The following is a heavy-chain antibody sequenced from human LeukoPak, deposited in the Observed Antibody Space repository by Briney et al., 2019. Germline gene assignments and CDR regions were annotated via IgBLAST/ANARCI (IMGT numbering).Heavy chain of an antibody. Sequence: GGSLRLSCAASGFTFSSYAMHWVRQAPGKGLEWVAVISYDGSNKYYADSVKGRFTISRDNSKNTLYLQMNSLRAEDTAVYYCARPAPYYDFWSGYYQYFQHWGQGTLVTASS. CDR1: GFTFSSYA. CDR2: ISYDGSNK. CDR3: ARPAPYYDFWSGYYQYFQH. V-gene: IGHV3-30-3*01. D-gene: IGHD3-3*01. J-gene: IGHJ1*01.